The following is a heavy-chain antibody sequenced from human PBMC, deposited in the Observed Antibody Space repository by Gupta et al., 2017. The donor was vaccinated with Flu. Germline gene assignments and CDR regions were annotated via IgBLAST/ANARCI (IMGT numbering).Heavy chain of an antibody. CDR1: SSHA. J-gene: IGHJ4*02. CDR3: AKDPGALPDYYFDY. D-gene: IGHD1-26*01. V-gene: IGHV3-23*01. Sequence: SSHAMNWVRQAPGKGLEWVSSISGSGGSTYYADSVKGRFTISRDNSKSTLYLQMNSLTAEDTAVYYCAKDPGALPDYYFDYWGQGTLVTVSS. CDR2: ISGSGGST.